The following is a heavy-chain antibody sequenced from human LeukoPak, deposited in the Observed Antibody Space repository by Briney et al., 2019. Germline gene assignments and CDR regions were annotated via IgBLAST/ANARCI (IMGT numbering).Heavy chain of an antibody. CDR1: GGSISSSSDY. CDR2: IYYSGTT. CDR3: ARDHDDALVYY. V-gene: IGHV4-39*07. Sequence: SETLSLTCTVSGGSISSSSDYWGWIRQPPGKGLEWIGSIYYSGTTHYTPSLKSRVTISVDTSKNQFSLKLRSVTAADTAVYYCARDHDDALVYYWGQGTLVTVSS. D-gene: IGHD6-6*01. J-gene: IGHJ4*02.